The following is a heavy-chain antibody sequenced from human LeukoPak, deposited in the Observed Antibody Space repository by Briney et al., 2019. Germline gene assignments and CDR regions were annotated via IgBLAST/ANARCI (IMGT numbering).Heavy chain of an antibody. V-gene: IGHV3-21*01. D-gene: IGHD2/OR15-2a*01. CDR1: GFTFSGYS. J-gene: IGHJ4*02. Sequence: NPGGSLRLSCAVSGFTFSGYSMNWVRQAPGKGLEWVSSISTSGSEVYYADSVKGRFTISRDNAKTSLYLQMNSLRAEDTAVYFCARDSGAGPLLSEHFDYWGQGTLVTVSS. CDR2: ISTSGSEV. CDR3: ARDSGAGPLLSEHFDY.